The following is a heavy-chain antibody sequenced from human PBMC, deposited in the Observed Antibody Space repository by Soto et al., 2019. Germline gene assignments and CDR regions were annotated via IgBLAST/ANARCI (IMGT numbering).Heavy chain of an antibody. CDR2: IYYSGST. V-gene: IGHV4-59*12. CDR3: ARADVGGDSMDV. J-gene: IGHJ6*02. CDR1: GGSISSYY. D-gene: IGHD3-10*01. Sequence: SETLSLTCTVSGGSISSYYWSWIRQPPGKGLEWIGYIYYSGSTNYNPSLKSRVTISVDTSKNQFSLKLSSVTAADTAVYYCARADVGGDSMDVWGQGTTVTVSS.